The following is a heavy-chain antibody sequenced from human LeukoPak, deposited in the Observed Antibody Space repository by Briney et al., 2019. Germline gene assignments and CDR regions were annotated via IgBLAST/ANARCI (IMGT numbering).Heavy chain of an antibody. CDR2: IRSKANSYAT. CDR1: GFTFSGSA. Sequence: GGSLRLSCAASGFTFSGSAMHWVRQASGKGLEWVGRIRSKANSYATAYAASVKGRFTISRDDSKNTAYQQMNSLKTEDTAVYYCTRHGSGSYSFDYWGQGTLVTVSS. CDR3: TRHGSGSYSFDY. D-gene: IGHD1-26*01. J-gene: IGHJ4*02. V-gene: IGHV3-73*01.